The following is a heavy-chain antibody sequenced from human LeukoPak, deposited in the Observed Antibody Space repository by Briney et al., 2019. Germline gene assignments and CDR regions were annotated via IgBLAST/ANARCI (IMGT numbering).Heavy chain of an antibody. J-gene: IGHJ4*02. CDR3: ARRYSYSSLPDY. V-gene: IGHV4-39*01. CDR2: IYYSGST. D-gene: IGHD6-19*01. Sequence: SETLSLTCTVSGGSISSSSYFWGWIRQPPGKGLEWIGSIYYSGSTYYNPSLKSRVTISVDTSKNQFSLKLSSVTAADTAVYYCARRYSYSSLPDYWGQGTLVTVSS. CDR1: GGSISSSSYF.